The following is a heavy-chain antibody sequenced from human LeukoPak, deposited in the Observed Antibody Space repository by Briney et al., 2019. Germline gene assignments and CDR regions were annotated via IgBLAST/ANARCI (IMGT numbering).Heavy chain of an antibody. CDR2: IIPIFGTA. CDR1: GGTFSSYA. Sequence: ASVKVSCKAPGGTFSSYAISWVRQAPGQGLEWMGGIIPIFGTANYAQKFQGRVTITADESTSTAYMELSSLRSEDTAVYYRARGAATDYYGSGRPYWYFDLWGRGTLVTVSS. V-gene: IGHV1-69*01. CDR3: ARGAATDYYGSGRPYWYFDL. D-gene: IGHD3-10*01. J-gene: IGHJ2*01.